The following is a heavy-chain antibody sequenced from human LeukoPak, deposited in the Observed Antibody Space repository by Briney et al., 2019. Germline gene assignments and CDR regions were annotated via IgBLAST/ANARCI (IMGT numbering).Heavy chain of an antibody. D-gene: IGHD4-11*01. CDR2: IYYSGST. CDR3: ARQKSNTFDY. V-gene: IGHV4-61*08. J-gene: IGHJ4*02. Sequence: SETLSLTCTVSGGSISSGGYYWSWIRQHPGKGLEWIGYIYYSGSTNYNPSLKSRVTISVDTSKNQFSLKLSSVTAADTAVYYCARQKSNTFDYWGQGTLVTVSS. CDR1: GGSISSGGYY.